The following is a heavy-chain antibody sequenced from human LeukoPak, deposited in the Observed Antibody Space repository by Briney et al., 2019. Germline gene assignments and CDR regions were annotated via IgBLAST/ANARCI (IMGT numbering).Heavy chain of an antibody. CDR2: INPSGGST. D-gene: IGHD2-21*02. Sequence: ASVKVSCKASGYTFTSYYMHWVRQAPGQGLEWMGIINPSGGSTSYAQKFQGRVTMTRDMPTSTVYMELSSLRSEDTAVYYCARGGGISCGGDCYSGKQYYFDYWGQGTLVTVSS. CDR3: ARGGGISCGGDCYSGKQYYFDY. J-gene: IGHJ4*02. CDR1: GYTFTSYY. V-gene: IGHV1-46*01.